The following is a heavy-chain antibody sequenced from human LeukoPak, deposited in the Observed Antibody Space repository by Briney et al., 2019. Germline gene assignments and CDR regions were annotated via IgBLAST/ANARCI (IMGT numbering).Heavy chain of an antibody. D-gene: IGHD2-15*01. J-gene: IGHJ4*01. CDR3: ARDRGSDNPIDY. Sequence: GGSLRLSCAASGFSFGDFYMTWIRQAPGKGLEWVAVIWHDGRNKYYADSVKGRFTVSRDNSKNTLYLQMSSLRVEDTAVYYCARDRGSDNPIDYWGQGTPVTVSS. CDR1: GFSFGDFY. CDR2: IWHDGRNK. V-gene: IGHV3-33*08.